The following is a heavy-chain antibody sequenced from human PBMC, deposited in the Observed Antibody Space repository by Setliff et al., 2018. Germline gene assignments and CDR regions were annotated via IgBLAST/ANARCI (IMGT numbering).Heavy chain of an antibody. CDR3: ARDPHYDPTYSLPGHAFDF. CDR1: GYSISNGFY. J-gene: IGHJ3*01. V-gene: IGHV4-38-2*02. CDR2: LFDGGSA. D-gene: IGHD3-22*01. Sequence: TLSLTCAASGYSISNGFYWGWIRQSPVKGLEWIGSLFDGGSAYYSPSLKSRASISLDASKNQFALKLTSATAADTAVYYCARDPHYDPTYSLPGHAFDFWGQGIMVTVSS.